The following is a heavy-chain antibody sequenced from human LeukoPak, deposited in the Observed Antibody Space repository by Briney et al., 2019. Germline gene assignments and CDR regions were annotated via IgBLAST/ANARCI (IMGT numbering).Heavy chain of an antibody. CDR3: ARGVGYCTNGVCYYYYMDV. Sequence: PGGSLRLSCAASGFTFDDYAMHWVRQAPGKGLEWVSLISWDGGSTYYADSVKGRFTISRDNSKNSLYLQMNSLRAEDTALYYCARGVGYCTNGVCYYYYMDVWGKGTTVTVSS. J-gene: IGHJ6*03. CDR2: ISWDGGST. CDR1: GFTFDDYA. V-gene: IGHV3-43D*03. D-gene: IGHD2-8*01.